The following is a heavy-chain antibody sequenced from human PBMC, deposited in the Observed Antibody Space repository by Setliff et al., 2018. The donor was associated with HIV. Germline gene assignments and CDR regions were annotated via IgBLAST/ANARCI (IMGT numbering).Heavy chain of an antibody. CDR2: MYHSGST. D-gene: IGHD3-22*01. Sequence: SETLSLTCSVSGHSISSGYYWGGIRRPPGKGLEWIGTMYHSGSTYYNPSLQSRVTMFFDASDDHFSLRLSSVTAADTAVYYCASRWGSYYDTSGHPFDYWGQGTLVTVSS. CDR3: ASRWGSYYDTSGHPFDY. J-gene: IGHJ4*02. CDR1: GHSISSGYY. V-gene: IGHV4-38-2*01.